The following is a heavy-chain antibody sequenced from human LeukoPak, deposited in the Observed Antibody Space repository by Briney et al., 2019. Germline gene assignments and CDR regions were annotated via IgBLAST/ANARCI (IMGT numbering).Heavy chain of an antibody. CDR3: AKADSGSYSGFDY. CDR2: IWDDGRNE. D-gene: IGHD1-26*01. CDR1: GFTFSTYV. V-gene: IGHV3-30*02. Sequence: AGGSLRLSCAASGFTFSTYVMHWVRQAPGKGLEWVAFIWDDGRNEHYADSVKGRFTISRDNSKNTLHLQMNSLRAEDTAVYYCAKADSGSYSGFDYWGQGTLVTASS. J-gene: IGHJ4*02.